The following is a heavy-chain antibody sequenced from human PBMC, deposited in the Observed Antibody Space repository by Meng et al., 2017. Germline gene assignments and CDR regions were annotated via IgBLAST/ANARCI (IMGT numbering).Heavy chain of an antibody. CDR2: IIPIFGTA. CDR1: GGTFSSYA. CDR3: ASLTGWFDP. V-gene: IGHV1-69*06. J-gene: IGHJ5*02. D-gene: IGHD3-10*01. Sequence: QGMLVRVGGEGKKPGSSVKVSCKASGGTFSSYAISWVRQAPGQGLEWMGGIIPIFGTANYAQKFQGRVKITADKSTSTAYMELSSLRSEDTAVYYCASLTGWFDPWGQGTLVTVSS.